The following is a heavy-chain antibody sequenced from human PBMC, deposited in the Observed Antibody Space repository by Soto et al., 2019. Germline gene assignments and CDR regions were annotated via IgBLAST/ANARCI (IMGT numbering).Heavy chain of an antibody. CDR2: IDPSDSYT. Sequence: GESLKISWKGSGYSFTSYWISWVRQMPGKGLEWMGRIDPSDSYTNYSPSFQGHVTISADKSISTAYLQWSSLKASDTAMYYCASQLRLAYYYGMDVWGQGTTVTVSS. CDR1: GYSFTSYW. D-gene: IGHD3-3*01. J-gene: IGHJ6*02. V-gene: IGHV5-10-1*01. CDR3: ASQLRLAYYYGMDV.